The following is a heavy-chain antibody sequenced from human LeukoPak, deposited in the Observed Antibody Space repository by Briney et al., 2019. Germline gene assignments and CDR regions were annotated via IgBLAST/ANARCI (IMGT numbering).Heavy chain of an antibody. CDR1: GYTFTSYY. CDR3: ARDNSVEDTAWWFDA. J-gene: IGHJ5*02. CDR2: INPSGGST. V-gene: IGHV1-46*01. Sequence: ASVKVSCKASGYTFTSYYMHWVRQAPGQGLEWMGIINPSGGSTSYAQKFQGGVTMTRDMSTSPDYMELSSLRSEDTDVYFCARDNSVEDTAWWFDAWGQGTLVTVSS. D-gene: IGHD4-23*01.